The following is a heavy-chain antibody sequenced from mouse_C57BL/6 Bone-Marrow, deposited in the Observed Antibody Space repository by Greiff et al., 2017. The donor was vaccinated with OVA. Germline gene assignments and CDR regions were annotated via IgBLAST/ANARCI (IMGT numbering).Heavy chain of an antibody. CDR3: ARDGKGYFDY. D-gene: IGHD2-1*01. J-gene: IGHJ2*01. CDR1: GFTFSDYG. V-gene: IGHV5-17*01. CDR2: ISSGSSTI. Sequence: DVHLVESGGGLVKPGGSLKLSCAASGFTFSDYGMHWVRQAPEKGLEWVAYISSGSSTIYYADTVKGRFTISRDNAKNTLFLQMTSLRSEDTAMYYCARDGKGYFDYWGQGTTLTVSS.